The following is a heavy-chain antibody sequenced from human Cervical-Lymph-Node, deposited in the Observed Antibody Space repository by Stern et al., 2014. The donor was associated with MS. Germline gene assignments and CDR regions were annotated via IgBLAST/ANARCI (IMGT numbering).Heavy chain of an antibody. CDR2: IWYDGRNK. J-gene: IGHJ4*02. CDR3: ARNLRGYSYGSFDY. D-gene: IGHD5-18*01. Sequence: VQLVESGGGVVQPGRSLRLSCAASGFTFSSYGMHWVRQAPGQGLEWVAVIWYDGRNKYYADSVKGRFTISRDNSKNTLYLQMNSLRAEDTAVYYCARNLRGYSYGSFDYWGQGTLVTVSS. CDR1: GFTFSSYG. V-gene: IGHV3-33*01.